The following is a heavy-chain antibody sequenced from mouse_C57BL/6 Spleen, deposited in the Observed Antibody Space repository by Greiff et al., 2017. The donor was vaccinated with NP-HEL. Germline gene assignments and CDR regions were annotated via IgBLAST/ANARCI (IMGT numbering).Heavy chain of an antibody. CDR1: GFTFSSYA. CDR3: ARGGYGSSYRYFDV. CDR2: ISDGGSYT. D-gene: IGHD1-1*01. V-gene: IGHV5-4*01. Sequence: EVQGVESGGGLVKPGGSLKLSCAASGFTFSSYAMSWVRQTPEKRLEWVATISDGGSYTYYPDNVKGRFTISRDNAKNNLYLQMSHLKSEDTAMYYCARGGYGSSYRYFDVWGTGTTVTVSS. J-gene: IGHJ1*03.